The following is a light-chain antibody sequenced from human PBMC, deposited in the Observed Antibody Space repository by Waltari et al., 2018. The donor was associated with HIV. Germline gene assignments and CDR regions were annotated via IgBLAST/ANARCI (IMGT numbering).Light chain of an antibody. Sequence: QSALTQPPSVSGSPGQSVTLSCTRTSSDVGSYNLVSWYQQSPGTAPKLMVYEVTYRPSGVPERFSGSKSGNTASLTISGLQAEDEADYYCSSFTSSSTVVFGGGTKLTVL. CDR2: EVT. CDR3: SSFTSSSTVV. CDR1: SSDVGSYNL. V-gene: IGLV2-18*02. J-gene: IGLJ3*02.